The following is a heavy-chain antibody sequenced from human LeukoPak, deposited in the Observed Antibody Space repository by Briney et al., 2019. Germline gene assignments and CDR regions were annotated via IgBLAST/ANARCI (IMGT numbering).Heavy chain of an antibody. CDR2: IRYDGSNK. V-gene: IGHV3-30*02. CDR1: GFTFSSYG. CDR3: ANHWSENIGVDIVVVPAAIGGTDY. D-gene: IGHD2-2*01. J-gene: IGHJ4*02. Sequence: GGSLRLSCAASGFTFSSYGMHWVRQAPGKGLEWVAFIRYDGSNKYYADSVKGRFTISRDNSKNTLYLQMNSLRAEDTAVYYCANHWSENIGVDIVVVPAAIGGTDYWGQGTLVTVSS.